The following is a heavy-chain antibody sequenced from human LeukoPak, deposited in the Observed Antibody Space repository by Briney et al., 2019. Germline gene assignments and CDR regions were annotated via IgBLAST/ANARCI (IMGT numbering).Heavy chain of an antibody. V-gene: IGHV3-73*01. CDR3: TARSAVGYCFGNDCFPLDY. J-gene: IGHJ4*02. CDR1: GLTFSASE. Sequence: QPGGSLRLSCVASGLTFSASEMHWVRQASGKRLEWLGRVRSKVKNYATAYAASVDGRFTISRDDSKSTAYLQMNSLKIENTAVYYCTARSAVGYCFGNDCFPLDYWGQGTLVTVSS. CDR2: VRSKVKNYAT. D-gene: IGHD2-21*02.